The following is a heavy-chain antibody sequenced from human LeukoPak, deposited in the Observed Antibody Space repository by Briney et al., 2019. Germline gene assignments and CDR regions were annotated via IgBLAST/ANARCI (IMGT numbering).Heavy chain of an antibody. CDR1: GYSFTCYY. V-gene: IGHV1-46*01. Sequence: ASVKVSCKASGYSFTCYYMHWVRQAPGQGLEWMGIINPSGGSTSYAQKFQGRVTMTRDTSTSTVYMELSSLRSEDTAVYYCARDLGGGSYGWGKFDLWGRGTLVAVSS. CDR3: ARDLGGGSYGWGKFDL. J-gene: IGHJ2*01. CDR2: INPSGGST. D-gene: IGHD3-10*01.